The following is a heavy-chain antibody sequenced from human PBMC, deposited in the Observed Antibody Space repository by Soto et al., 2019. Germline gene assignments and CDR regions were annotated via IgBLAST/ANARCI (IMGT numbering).Heavy chain of an antibody. V-gene: IGHV1-46*03. CDR2: INPSGGST. D-gene: IGHD2-15*01. J-gene: IGHJ4*01. Sequence: ASVKVSCKASGYTFTSYYMHWVRQAPGQGLEWMGIINPSGGSTSYAQKFQGRVTMTRDTSTSTVYMELSSLRSEDTAVYYCAREPSSYRSGPSSYKNPRYYFDNWG. CDR3: AREPSSYRSGPSSYKNPRYYFDN. CDR1: GYTFTSYY.